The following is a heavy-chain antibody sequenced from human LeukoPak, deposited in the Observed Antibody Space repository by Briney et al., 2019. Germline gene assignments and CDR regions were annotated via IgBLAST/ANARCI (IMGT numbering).Heavy chain of an antibody. J-gene: IGHJ6*02. D-gene: IGHD2-21*01. CDR3: ARVSCYSRWLGTTDYYYGMDV. CDR1: GYTFTSYD. Sequence: ASVKVSCKASGYTFTSYDINWVRQATGQGLEWMGWMNPNSGNTGYAQKFQGRVTMTRNTSISTAYMELSSLRSEDTAVYYCARVSCYSRWLGTTDYYYGMDVWGQGTTVTVSS. CDR2: MNPNSGNT. V-gene: IGHV1-8*01.